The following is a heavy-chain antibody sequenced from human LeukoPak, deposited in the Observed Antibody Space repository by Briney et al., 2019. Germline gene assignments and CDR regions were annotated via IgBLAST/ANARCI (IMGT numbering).Heavy chain of an antibody. CDR3: ARATHYYESSGYDY. CDR2: INWNGGST. D-gene: IGHD3-22*01. CDR1: GFTFSSYG. Sequence: GGSLRLSCAASGFTFSSYGMSWVRQAPGKGLEWVSGINWNGGSTGYADSVKGRFTISRDNAKNSLYLQMNSLRAEDTALYYCARATHYYESSGYDYWGQGTLVTVSS. J-gene: IGHJ4*02. V-gene: IGHV3-20*04.